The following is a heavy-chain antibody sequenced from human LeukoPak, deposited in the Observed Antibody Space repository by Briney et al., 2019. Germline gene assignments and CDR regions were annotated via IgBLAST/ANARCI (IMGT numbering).Heavy chain of an antibody. Sequence: PGRSLRLSCAASGFTFSSYGMHWVRQAPGKGLEWVAVISYDGSNKYYADSVKGRFTISRDNSKNTLYLQMNSLRVEDTAVYYCAREITIFGVAQKTFDFWGQGTLVTVSS. J-gene: IGHJ4*02. V-gene: IGHV3-30*03. CDR1: GFTFSSYG. D-gene: IGHD3-3*01. CDR3: AREITIFGVAQKTFDF. CDR2: ISYDGSNK.